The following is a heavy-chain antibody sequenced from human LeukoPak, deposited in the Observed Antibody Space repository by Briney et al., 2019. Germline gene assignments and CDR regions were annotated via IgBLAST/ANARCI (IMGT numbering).Heavy chain of an antibody. D-gene: IGHD5-12*01. CDR1: GVKCISHN. Sequence: GVKCISHNMSWIIKNPGKGLEWVSSISSSSTYIYYADSVKGRVTISRDNAKNSLYLQMNSLRAEDTAVYYCARMNNGYDWPRCDSWGQGTLVTVSS. CDR3: ARMNNGYDWPRCDS. V-gene: IGHV3-21*01. J-gene: IGHJ4*02. CDR2: ISSSSTYI.